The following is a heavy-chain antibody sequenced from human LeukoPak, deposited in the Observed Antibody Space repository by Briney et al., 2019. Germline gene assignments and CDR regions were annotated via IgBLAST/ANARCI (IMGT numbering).Heavy chain of an antibody. CDR2: IYYSGST. J-gene: IGHJ4*02. CDR3: AREGGPYRPLDY. Sequence: SETLSLTCTVSGGSISTYYWNWIRQPPGKGLEWIGYIYYSGSTNYNPSLKSRVTISVDTSKNQLSLRLTSVTAADTAVYYCAREGGPYRPLDYSGQGTLVTVAS. V-gene: IGHV4-59*01. CDR1: GGSISTYY.